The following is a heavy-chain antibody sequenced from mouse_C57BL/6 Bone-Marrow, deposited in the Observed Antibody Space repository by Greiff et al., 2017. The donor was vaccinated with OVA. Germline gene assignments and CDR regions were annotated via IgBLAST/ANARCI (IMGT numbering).Heavy chain of an antibody. V-gene: IGHV5-17*01. CDR2: ISSGSSTI. CDR1: GFTFSGYG. CDR3: ARSTFISYALDY. D-gene: IGHD1-2*01. Sequence: EVPLVESGGGLVKPGASLKLSCAASGFTFSGYGMHWVRQAPEKGLEWVAYISSGSSTIYYADTVKGRFTISRDNAKNTLFLQMTSLRSEDTAMYCCARSTFISYALDYWGQGTSVTVSS. J-gene: IGHJ4*01.